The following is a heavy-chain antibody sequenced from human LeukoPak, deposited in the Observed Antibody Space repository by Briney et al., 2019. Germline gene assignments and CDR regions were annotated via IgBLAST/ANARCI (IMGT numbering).Heavy chain of an antibody. CDR1: GYTFTGYY. CDR2: INPNSGGT. D-gene: IGHD3-22*01. J-gene: IGHJ4*02. Sequence: ASVKVSCKASGYTFTGYYMHWVRQAPGQGLEWMGWINPNSGGTNYAQKFQGRVTMTRDTSISTAYMELSRLRSDDTAVYYCARGVPLEELSLKYYYDSSGYLDWWGQGTLVTVSS. V-gene: IGHV1-2*02. CDR3: ARGVPLEELSLKYYYDSSGYLDW.